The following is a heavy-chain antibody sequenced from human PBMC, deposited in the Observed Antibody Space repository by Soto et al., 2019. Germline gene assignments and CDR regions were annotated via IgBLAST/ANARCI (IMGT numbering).Heavy chain of an antibody. CDR3: AHAGYYDSSGYYSYYYYGMYV. CDR1: GFTFSSYA. D-gene: IGHD3-22*01. Sequence: GGSLKLSCAASGFTFSSYAMSGVRQTPGKGLEWVSAISGSGGSTYYADSVKGRFTISRDNSKNTLYLQMNSLRAEDTAVYYCAHAGYYDSSGYYSYYYYGMYVWGQGTTVTVSS. J-gene: IGHJ6*02. V-gene: IGHV3-23*01. CDR2: ISGSGGST.